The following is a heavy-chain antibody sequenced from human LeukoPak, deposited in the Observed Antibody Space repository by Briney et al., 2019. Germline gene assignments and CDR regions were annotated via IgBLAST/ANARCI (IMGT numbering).Heavy chain of an antibody. J-gene: IGHJ6*02. CDR1: GGSISSYY. V-gene: IGHV4-59*08. CDR3: ARLSGGNSNYYYGMDV. CDR2: IYYSGST. D-gene: IGHD2-21*02. Sequence: SETLSLTCTVSGGSISSYYWSWIRQPPGKGLEWIGYIYYSGSTSYNPSLKSRVTISVDTSKNQFSLKLSSVTAADTAVYYCARLSGGNSNYYYGMDVWGQGTTVTVSS.